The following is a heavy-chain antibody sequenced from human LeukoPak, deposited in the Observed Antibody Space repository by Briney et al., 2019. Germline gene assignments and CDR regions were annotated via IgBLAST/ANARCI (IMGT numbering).Heavy chain of an antibody. J-gene: IGHJ5*01. CDR2: LSDNVGSP. D-gene: IGHD2-21*01. Sequence: GGSLRLSCAASGFTFSNYAMSWVRQAPGKGLEWVSSLSDNVGSPYYADSVKGRFTISKDNSKNTLYLHMNSLRVEDTAVYYCAKDPETYSSRWFDSWGQGTLVTVSS. V-gene: IGHV3-23*01. CDR3: AKDPETYSSRWFDS. CDR1: GFTFSNYA.